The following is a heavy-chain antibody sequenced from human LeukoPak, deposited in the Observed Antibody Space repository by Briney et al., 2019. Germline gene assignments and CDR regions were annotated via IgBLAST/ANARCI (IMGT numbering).Heavy chain of an antibody. CDR2: INHSGST. D-gene: IGHD3-22*01. V-gene: IGHV4-34*01. Sequence: PSETLSLTCAVYGGSFSGYYWSWIRQPPGKGLEWIGEINHSGSTNYNPSLKSRVTISVDTSKNQFSLKLSSVTAADTAVYYCARLGYYYDSSGYYSFDYWGQGTLVTVSS. J-gene: IGHJ4*02. CDR3: ARLGYYYDSSGYYSFDY. CDR1: GGSFSGYY.